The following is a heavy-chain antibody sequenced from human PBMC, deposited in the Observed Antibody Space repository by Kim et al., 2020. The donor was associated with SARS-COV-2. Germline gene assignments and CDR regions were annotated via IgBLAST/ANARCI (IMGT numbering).Heavy chain of an antibody. CDR3: ARDQYSRRWDSRWFDP. CDR1: GGSISSYY. V-gene: IGHV4-59*01. D-gene: IGHD6-13*01. J-gene: IGHJ5*02. Sequence: SETLSLTCTVSGGSISSYYWSWIRQPPGKGLEWIGYIYNSGRTNYIPSLKSRVTTSVATSKNQFSLKLSSVTAADTAVYYCARDQYSRRWDSRWFDPWG. CDR2: IYNSGRT.